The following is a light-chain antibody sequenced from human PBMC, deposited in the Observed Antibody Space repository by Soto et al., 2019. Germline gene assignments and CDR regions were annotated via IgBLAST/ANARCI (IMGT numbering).Light chain of an antibody. Sequence: DIHMTQSPSSLSSSLGDRVTITFLASQSISSYLNWYQQKPGKAPKLLIYAASSLQSGVPSRFSGSGSGTDFTLTISSLQPEDFATYYCQQSYSTLITFGQGTRLEIK. CDR3: QQSYSTLIT. CDR1: QSISSY. CDR2: AAS. J-gene: IGKJ5*01. V-gene: IGKV1-39*01.